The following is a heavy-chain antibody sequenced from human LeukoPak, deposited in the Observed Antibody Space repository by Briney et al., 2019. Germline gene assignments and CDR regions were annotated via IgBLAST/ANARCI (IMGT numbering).Heavy chain of an antibody. V-gene: IGHV3-53*01. Sequence: GGSLRLSCAASGFTVSSNYMSWVRQAPGKGLEWVSVIYSGGSTYYADSVKGRFTISGDNSKSALYLQMNSLRAEDTAVYYCASSGPSSSWYGYWGQGTLVTVSS. CDR2: IYSGGST. CDR1: GFTVSSNY. CDR3: ASSGPSSSWYGY. D-gene: IGHD6-13*01. J-gene: IGHJ4*02.